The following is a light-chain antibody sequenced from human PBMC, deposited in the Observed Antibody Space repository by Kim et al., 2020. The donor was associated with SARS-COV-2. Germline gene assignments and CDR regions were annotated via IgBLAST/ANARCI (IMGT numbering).Light chain of an antibody. CDR3: QQYYSTPYT. V-gene: IGKV4-1*01. J-gene: IGKJ2*01. Sequence: RATINCKSSKSVLYSSNNQNYLAWYQQKPGQPPKLLIYWASTREYVVPDRFSGSGSGTDFTLTISSLQAEDVAVYYCQQYYSTPYTFGQGTKLEI. CDR2: WAS. CDR1: KSVLYSSNNQNY.